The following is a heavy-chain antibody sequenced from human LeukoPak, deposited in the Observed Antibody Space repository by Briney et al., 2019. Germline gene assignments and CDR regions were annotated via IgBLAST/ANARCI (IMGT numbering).Heavy chain of an antibody. J-gene: IGHJ4*02. V-gene: IGHV3-7*01. CDR1: GFSFSTYW. D-gene: IGHD3-10*01. Sequence: GGSLRLSCAASGFSFSTYWMSWVRQSPGKGLEWGANIKQDSTETYYVDSVKGGFTIYRDNARDSLFLQMDSLRVEDTAVYYCARLDDYGFFDFWGQGTLVTVSS. CDR2: IKQDSTET. CDR3: ARLDDYGFFDF.